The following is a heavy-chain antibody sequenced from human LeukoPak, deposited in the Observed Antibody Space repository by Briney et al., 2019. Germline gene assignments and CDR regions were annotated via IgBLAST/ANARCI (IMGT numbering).Heavy chain of an antibody. CDR2: ITWNSGYI. V-gene: IGHV3-9*01. J-gene: IGHJ4*02. CDR1: GFTFDDYA. Sequence: GGSLRLSCAASGFTFDDYAMHWVRQAPGKGLEWVSGITWNSGYIDYADSVKGRFTISRDNAKNSLYLQMNSLRAEDTAVYYCAQDRAWIEFYFWGQGTLVTVSS. CDR3: AQDRAWIEFYF. D-gene: IGHD5-12*01.